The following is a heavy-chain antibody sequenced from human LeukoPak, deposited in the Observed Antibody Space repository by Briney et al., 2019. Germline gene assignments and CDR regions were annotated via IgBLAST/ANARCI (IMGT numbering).Heavy chain of an antibody. CDR2: LSGSGGRT. V-gene: IGHV3-23*01. CDR3: AKDRVGAILYFDY. J-gene: IGHJ4*02. CDR1: GFTFSNYG. Sequence: PGGSLRLSCAASGFTFSNYGMSWVRQAPGKGLEWVSALSGSGGRTYYADSLKGRFTISRDNSKNTLYLEMSSLRAEDTAIYYCAKDRVGAILYFDYWGQGSLVTVSP. D-gene: IGHD1-26*01.